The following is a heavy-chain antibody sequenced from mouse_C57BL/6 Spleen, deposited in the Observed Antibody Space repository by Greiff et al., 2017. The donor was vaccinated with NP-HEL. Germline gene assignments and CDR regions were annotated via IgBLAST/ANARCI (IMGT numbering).Heavy chain of an antibody. CDR2: FYPGSGSI. J-gene: IGHJ3*01. Sequence: VQLQQSGAELVKPGASVKLSCKASGYTFTEYTIHWVKQRSGQGLEWIGWFYPGSGSIKYNEKFKDKATLTADKSSSTVYMELSRLTSEDSAVYFCARHEDAYCSSYEGWFADWGQGTLVTVSA. CDR1: GYTFTEYT. V-gene: IGHV1-62-2*01. D-gene: IGHD1-1*01. CDR3: ARHEDAYCSSYEGWFAD.